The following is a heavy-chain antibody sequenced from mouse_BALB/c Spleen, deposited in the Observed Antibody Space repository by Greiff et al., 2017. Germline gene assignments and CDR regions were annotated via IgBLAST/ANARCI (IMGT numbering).Heavy chain of an antibody. V-gene: IGHV1-54*01. CDR2: INPGSGGT. CDR1: GYAFTNYL. Sequence: ESGAELVRPGTSVKVSCKASGYAFTNYLIEWVKQRPGQGLEWIGVINPGSGGTNYNEKFKGKATLTADKSSSTAYMQLSSLTSDDSAVYFCAREDDYYTDYWGQGTTLTVSS. CDR3: AREDDYYTDY. J-gene: IGHJ2*01. D-gene: IGHD2-3*01.